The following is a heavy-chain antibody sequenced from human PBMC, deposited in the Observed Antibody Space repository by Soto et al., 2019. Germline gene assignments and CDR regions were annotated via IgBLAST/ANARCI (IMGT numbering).Heavy chain of an antibody. J-gene: IGHJ4*02. V-gene: IGHV4-4*02. CDR2: IYHSGST. D-gene: IGHD6-13*01. CDR3: ARGIAVAAAAAFDY. Sequence: SETLSLTCAVSGGSISSSNWCSWVRQPPGKGLEWIGEIYHSGSTNYNPSLKSRVTISVDKSKNQFSLKLSSVTAADTAVYYCARGIAVAAAAAFDYWGQGALVTVSS. CDR1: GGSISSSNW.